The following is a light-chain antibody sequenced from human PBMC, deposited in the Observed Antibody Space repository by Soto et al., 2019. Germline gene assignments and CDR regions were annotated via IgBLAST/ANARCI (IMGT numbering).Light chain of an antibody. CDR1: QSVSSY. CDR3: QQRSNWPT. J-gene: IGKJ4*01. Sequence: EIVLTQSPATLSLSPGERATLSCRASQSVSSYLAWYQQKPGQAPRLLIYDASNRATGIPARFSCSGSGTDFPLTISSLEPEDFAVYYCQQRSNWPTFGGGTKVEIK. V-gene: IGKV3-11*01. CDR2: DAS.